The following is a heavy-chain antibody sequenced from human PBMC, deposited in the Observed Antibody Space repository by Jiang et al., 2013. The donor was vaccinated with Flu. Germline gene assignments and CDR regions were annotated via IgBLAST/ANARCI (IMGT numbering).Heavy chain of an antibody. D-gene: IGHD6-6*01. J-gene: IGHJ5*02. CDR2: LLQWEH. V-gene: IGHV4-59*08. Sequence: SLTCTVSGGSISSYYWSWIRQPPREGTGVDWVYLLQWEHQLQPSLKSRVTISVDTSKNQFSLKLSSVTAADTAVYYCARLEGSRAWWIAAPKPNNWFDPWGQGTLVTVSS. CDR3: ARLEGSRAWWIAAPKPNNWFDP. CDR1: GGSISSYY.